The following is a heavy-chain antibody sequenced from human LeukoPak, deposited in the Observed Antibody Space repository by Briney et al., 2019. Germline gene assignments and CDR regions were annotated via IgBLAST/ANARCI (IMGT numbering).Heavy chain of an antibody. CDR1: GFTFSNAW. CDR2: IKSKTDGGTT. CDR3: TTDETYYYDSSGYPS. Sequence: GGSLRLSCAASGFTFSNAWKSWVRQAPGKGLEWVGRIKSKTDGGTTDYAAPVKGRFTISRDDSKNTLYLQMNSLKAEDTAVYYCTTDETYYYDSSGYPSWGQGTLVTVSS. J-gene: IGHJ5*02. V-gene: IGHV3-15*01. D-gene: IGHD3-22*01.